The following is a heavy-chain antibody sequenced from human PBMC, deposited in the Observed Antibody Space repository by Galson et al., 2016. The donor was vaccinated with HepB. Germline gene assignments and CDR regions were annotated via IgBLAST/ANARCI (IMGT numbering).Heavy chain of an antibody. D-gene: IGHD6-13*01. Sequence: SLRLSCAASGFTFTRYTMNWFSQSPGKGLEWVSSIRCGSSYKYYADTVKGRFTISRDNFNNSLYLQMNSLRAEDPDIYFCARTPGYSGTWYDAFDIWGPGTIVTFSS. CDR3: ARTPGYSGTWYDAFDI. J-gene: IGHJ3*02. CDR1: GFTFTRYT. V-gene: IGHV3-21*01. CDR2: IRCGSSYK.